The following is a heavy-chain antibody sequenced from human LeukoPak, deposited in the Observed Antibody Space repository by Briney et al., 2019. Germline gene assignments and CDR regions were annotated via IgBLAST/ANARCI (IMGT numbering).Heavy chain of an antibody. Sequence: ASVKVSCKASGGTFSSYAISWVRQAPGQGLEWMGGIIPIFGTANYAQKFQGRVTITADESTSTAYMELSSLRSEDTAVCYCAREARNCGGDCYYAFDIWGQGTMVTVSS. V-gene: IGHV1-69*13. J-gene: IGHJ3*02. CDR2: IIPIFGTA. CDR3: AREARNCGGDCYYAFDI. CDR1: GGTFSSYA. D-gene: IGHD2-21*02.